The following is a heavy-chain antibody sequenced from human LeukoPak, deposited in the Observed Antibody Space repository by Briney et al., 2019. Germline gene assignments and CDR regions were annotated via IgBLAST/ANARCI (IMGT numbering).Heavy chain of an antibody. D-gene: IGHD4-11*01. V-gene: IGHV4-39*01. CDR3: AGLQSGPNY. J-gene: IGHJ4*02. Sequence: SETLSLTCTVSGGSISSSSYYWGWIRQPPGKGPEWIGSIYYSGSTYYNPSLKSRVTISVDTSKNQFSLKLSSVTAADTAVYYCAGLQSGPNYWGQGTLVTVSS. CDR2: IYYSGST. CDR1: GGSISSSSYY.